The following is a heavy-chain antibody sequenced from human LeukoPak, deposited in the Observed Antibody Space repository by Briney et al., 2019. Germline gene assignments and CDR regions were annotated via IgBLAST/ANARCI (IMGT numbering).Heavy chain of an antibody. CDR3: ARDVGLVGATFDY. Sequence: GGSLRLSCAASGFTFSSYEMNWVRQAPGKGLEWVSYISSSGSTIYYADSVKGRFTISRDNAKNSLYLQMNSLRAEDTAVYYCARDVGLVGATFDYWGQGTLVTVSS. J-gene: IGHJ4*02. V-gene: IGHV3-48*03. D-gene: IGHD1-26*01. CDR1: GFTFSSYE. CDR2: ISSSGSTI.